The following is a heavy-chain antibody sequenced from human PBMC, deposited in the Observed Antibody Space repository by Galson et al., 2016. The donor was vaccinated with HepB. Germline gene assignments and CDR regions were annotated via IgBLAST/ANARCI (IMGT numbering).Heavy chain of an antibody. CDR1: GGSITSSSHY. J-gene: IGHJ4*02. Sequence: SETLSLTCTVSGGSITSSSHYWDWIRQAPGKGLEWIGSSYYSGFTYFNPSLKSRVTISVDTSKNQFSLKLSSVTAADTAVYYCARESGVGSGWYPEYWGQGVLVTVAS. CDR3: ARESGVGSGWYPEY. D-gene: IGHD6-19*01. CDR2: SYYSGFT. V-gene: IGHV4-39*02.